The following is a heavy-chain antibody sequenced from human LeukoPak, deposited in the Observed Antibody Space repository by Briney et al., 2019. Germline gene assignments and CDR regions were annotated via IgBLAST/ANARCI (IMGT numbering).Heavy chain of an antibody. CDR3: ARGVGNFRYYFDF. J-gene: IGHJ4*02. CDR2: VSSTCTYI. D-gene: IGHD2/OR15-2a*01. Sequence: GGSLRLSCGASVFTFSSYAMNSVRQAPGKGLEWVSSVSSTCTYIYYADLVEGRFTISRDNAKNSLSLQMNTLRPEDTAVYYCARGVGNFRYYFDFWGQRTLVTLSS. CDR1: VFTFSSYA. V-gene: IGHV3-21*01.